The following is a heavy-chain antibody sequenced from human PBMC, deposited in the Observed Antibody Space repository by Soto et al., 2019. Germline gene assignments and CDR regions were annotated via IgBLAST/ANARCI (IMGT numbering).Heavy chain of an antibody. CDR1: GFTFSSYA. CDR3: AKVQSSSTRSYYYYYGMDV. J-gene: IGHJ6*02. D-gene: IGHD2-15*01. CDR2: ISGSGGST. V-gene: IGHV3-23*01. Sequence: GGSLRLSCAASGFTFSSYAMSWVRQAPGKGLEWVSAISGSGGSTYYADSVKGRFTISRDNSKNTLYLQMNSLRAEDTAVYYCAKVQSSSTRSYYYYYGMDVWGQGTTVTVSS.